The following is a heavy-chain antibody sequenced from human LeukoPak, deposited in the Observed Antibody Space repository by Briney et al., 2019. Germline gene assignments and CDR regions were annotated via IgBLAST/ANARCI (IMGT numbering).Heavy chain of an antibody. CDR1: GFTFSDYS. CDR3: AREGRGALTTSRYFDY. V-gene: IGHV3-48*01. D-gene: IGHD4/OR15-4a*01. Sequence: GGSLRLSCAASGFTFSDYSMNWVRQAPGKGLEWVSYITSSSSTAYYADSVRGRFTISRDNSKNTVYLQMSSLRAEDTAVYYCAREGRGALTTSRYFDYWGQGTLVTVSS. CDR2: ITSSSSTA. J-gene: IGHJ4*02.